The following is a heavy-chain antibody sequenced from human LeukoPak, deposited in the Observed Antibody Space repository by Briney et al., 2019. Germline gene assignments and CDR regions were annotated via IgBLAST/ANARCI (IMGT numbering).Heavy chain of an antibody. J-gene: IGHJ3*01. CDR2: IKPDGSIT. V-gene: IGHV3-74*01. Sequence: GGSLRLSCAASGFPFSTYWMYWVRQAPGKGLVWVSRIKPDGSITSYADSVKGRFTISRDNAKNTLYLQMNSLRAEDTAVYYCALLITFDAFDLWGQGTRVTVSS. CDR3: ALLITFDAFDL. CDR1: GFPFSTYW. D-gene: IGHD1-14*01.